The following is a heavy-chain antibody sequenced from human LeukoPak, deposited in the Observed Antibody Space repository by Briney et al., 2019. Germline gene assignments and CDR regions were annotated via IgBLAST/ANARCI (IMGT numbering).Heavy chain of an antibody. D-gene: IGHD2-2*01. J-gene: IGHJ4*02. Sequence: PSETLSLTCTVSGGSISSYYWSWIRQPPGKGLKWIGYIYYSGSTNYNPSLKSRVTISVDTSKNQFSLKLSSVTAADTAVYYCARVYCSSTSCYMDYWGQGTLVTVSS. CDR2: IYYSGST. CDR3: ARVYCSSTSCYMDY. V-gene: IGHV4-59*01. CDR1: GGSISSYY.